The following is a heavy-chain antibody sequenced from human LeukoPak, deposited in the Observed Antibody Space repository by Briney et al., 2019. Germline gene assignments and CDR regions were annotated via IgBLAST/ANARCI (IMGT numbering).Heavy chain of an antibody. D-gene: IGHD1-1*01. CDR2: FYHSGST. J-gene: IGHJ4*02. CDR1: GYSISSGYY. CDR3: ARVDWNPDY. Sequence: PSETLSLTCAVSGYSISSGYYWGWIRQPPGKGLEWIGSFYHSGSTYYNPSLESRVTISVDTSKNQFSLKLRSVTAADTALYYCARVDWNPDYWGQGTLVTVSS. V-gene: IGHV4-38-2*01.